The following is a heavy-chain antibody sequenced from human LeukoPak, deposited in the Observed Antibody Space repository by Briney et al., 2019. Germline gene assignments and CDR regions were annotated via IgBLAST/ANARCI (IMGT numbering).Heavy chain of an antibody. Sequence: GGSLRLSCAASAFTFSDYYMSWLPHAPGKGLECVSYISSSGSTIYYAGSGKGRFTISRDNAKNSLYLQMNSLRAEDTAVYYCARDFYGSGSYRSHFDYWGQGTLVTVSS. D-gene: IGHD3-10*01. V-gene: IGHV3-11*04. CDR1: AFTFSDYY. J-gene: IGHJ4*02. CDR2: ISSSGSTI. CDR3: ARDFYGSGSYRSHFDY.